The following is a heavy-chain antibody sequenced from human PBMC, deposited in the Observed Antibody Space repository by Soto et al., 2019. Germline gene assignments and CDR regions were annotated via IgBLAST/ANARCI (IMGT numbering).Heavy chain of an antibody. CDR1: GFTFSSYE. V-gene: IGHV3-48*03. CDR3: ARQSWYYDILTGYHYYYGMDV. D-gene: IGHD3-9*01. CDR2: ISSSGSTI. J-gene: IGHJ6*02. Sequence: EVQLVESGGGLVQPGGSLRLSCAASGFTFSSYEMNWVRQAPGKGLEWVSYISSSGSTIYYADSVKGRFIISRDNAKNSLYLQMNSLRAEDTAVYYCARQSWYYDILTGYHYYYGMDVWGQGTTVTVSS.